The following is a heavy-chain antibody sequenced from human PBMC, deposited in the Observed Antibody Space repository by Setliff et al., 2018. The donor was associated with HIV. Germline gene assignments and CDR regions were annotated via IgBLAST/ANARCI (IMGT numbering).Heavy chain of an antibody. D-gene: IGHD3-3*01. J-gene: IGHJ4*02. CDR3: ARATYTTLFGVLMGGGLQY. V-gene: IGHV4-59*01. CDR1: GGSTNNYY. CDR2: VSNGGDT. Sequence: SETLSLTCAVSGGSTNNYYLTWIRQPPGKGLEWIGSVSNGGDTNYNPSLKSRVSRSLATSKTQFSLKLTSVTAADTAVYYCARATYTTLFGVLMGGGLQYWGPGTLVTVSS.